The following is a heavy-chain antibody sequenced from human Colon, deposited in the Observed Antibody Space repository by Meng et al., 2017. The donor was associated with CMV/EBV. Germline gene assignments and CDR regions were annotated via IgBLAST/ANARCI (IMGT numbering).Heavy chain of an antibody. CDR3: ARAKSTFYASGTLGF. CDR1: GYSFTGYY. J-gene: IGHJ4*02. Sequence: ASVKVSCKASGYSFTGYYMHWVRQAPGQGLEWMGWINPNSGATNYAQKFQGRVTMTRDTSISTAYLELSSMGSDDTAVFYCARAKSTFYASGTLGFWGQGTLVTVSS. V-gene: IGHV1-2*02. D-gene: IGHD3-10*01. CDR2: INPNSGAT.